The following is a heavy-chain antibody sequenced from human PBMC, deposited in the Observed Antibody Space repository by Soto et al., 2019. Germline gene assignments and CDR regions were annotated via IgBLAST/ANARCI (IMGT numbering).Heavy chain of an antibody. V-gene: IGHV4-39*01. D-gene: IGHD3-22*01. Sequence: SETLSLTCTVSGGSISSTTYYYDWIRQPPGKGLEWIASISYTGSTFYSPSLKSRVTISVDTSKNQFSLSLSSVTAADTALYYCSTTPGFFYDRSGYSWGQGTLVTVSS. CDR1: GGSISSTTYY. CDR2: ISYTGST. CDR3: STTPGFFYDRSGYS. J-gene: IGHJ4*02.